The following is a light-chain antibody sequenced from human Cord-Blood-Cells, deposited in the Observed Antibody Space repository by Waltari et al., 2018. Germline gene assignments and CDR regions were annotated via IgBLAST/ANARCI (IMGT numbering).Light chain of an antibody. CDR3: QQFNNYPIT. J-gene: IGKJ5*01. CDR1: QGISSA. V-gene: IGKV1D-13*01. Sequence: IQLTQSTSSLSASVGDRVPITCRARQGISSALAWYQQKPGKAPKLLIDDASSLESGVPSRCSGSGAGTDFTLTISSLQPEDFATYYCQQFNNYPITFGQGTRLEIK. CDR2: DAS.